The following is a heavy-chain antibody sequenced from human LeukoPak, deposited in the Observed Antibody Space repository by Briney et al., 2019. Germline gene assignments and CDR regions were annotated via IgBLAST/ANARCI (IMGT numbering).Heavy chain of an antibody. CDR2: FSGTSTNT. D-gene: IGHD2-15*01. CDR1: GVIFRSYA. CDR3: SKQMVVAAKNYFDY. J-gene: IGHJ4*02. Sequence: PGGSLRLSCAASGVIFRSYAMSWVRQAPGTGLEWVSTFSGTSTNTYYADSVKGRFTISRDNSKNTLYLQMNSLRAEDTAIYYCSKQMVVAAKNYFDYWGQGTLVTVSS. V-gene: IGHV3-23*01.